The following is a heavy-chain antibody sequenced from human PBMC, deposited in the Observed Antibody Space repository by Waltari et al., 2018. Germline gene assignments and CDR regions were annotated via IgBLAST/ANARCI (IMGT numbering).Heavy chain of an antibody. CDR1: GGSISSYY. J-gene: IGHJ4*02. Sequence: QVQLQESGPGLVKPSETLSLTCTVSGGSISSYYWSWIRQPAGKGLEWIGRIYTSGSTNYNPSLKSRVTMSVDTSKNQFSLKLSSVTAADTAVYYCARDRYCSGGSCYDPYFDYWGRGTLVTVSS. V-gene: IGHV4-4*07. CDR2: IYTSGST. D-gene: IGHD2-15*01. CDR3: ARDRYCSGGSCYDPYFDY.